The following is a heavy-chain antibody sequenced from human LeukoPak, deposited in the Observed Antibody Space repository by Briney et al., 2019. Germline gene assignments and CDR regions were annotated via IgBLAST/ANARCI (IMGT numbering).Heavy chain of an antibody. J-gene: IGHJ6*02. CDR1: GYSFTSYW. Sequence: GESLKISCKGSGYSFTSYWIGWVRQMPGKGLEWMGIIYPGDSDTRYSPSLQGQVSVSVDKSINTAYLQWSGLKASDTAIYYCATHSVTTGYFGMDVWGQGTSIIVSS. CDR3: ATHSVTTGYFGMDV. CDR2: IYPGDSDT. D-gene: IGHD4-17*01. V-gene: IGHV5-51*01.